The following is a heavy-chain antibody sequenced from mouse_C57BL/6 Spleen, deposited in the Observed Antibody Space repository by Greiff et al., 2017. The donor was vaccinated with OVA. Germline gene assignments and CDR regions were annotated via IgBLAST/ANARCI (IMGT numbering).Heavy chain of an antibody. Sequence: VQLQQPGAELVKPGASVKLSCKASGYTFTSYWMHWVKQRPGRGLEWIGRIDPISGGTKYNEKFKSKATLTVDKPSSTAYMQLSSLTSEDSAVYYCARADYDYFDYWGQGTTLTVSS. CDR3: ARADYDYFDY. J-gene: IGHJ2*01. V-gene: IGHV1-72*01. CDR2: IDPISGGT. CDR1: GYTFTSYW. D-gene: IGHD2-4*01.